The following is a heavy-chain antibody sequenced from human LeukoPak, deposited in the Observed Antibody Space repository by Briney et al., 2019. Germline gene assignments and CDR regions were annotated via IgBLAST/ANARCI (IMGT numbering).Heavy chain of an antibody. D-gene: IGHD6-19*01. CDR3: AKTTAGYSSGRYPGWPIDY. CDR1: GFTFSSYW. Sequence: GGSLRLSCAASGFTFSSYWMSWVRQAPGKGLEWVSGISGSGGDTYFADSVKGRFTISRDNSKNTVFMQMDSLRAEDTAVYYCAKTTAGYSSGRYPGWPIDYWGQGTLVTVSS. V-gene: IGHV3-23*01. J-gene: IGHJ4*02. CDR2: ISGSGGDT.